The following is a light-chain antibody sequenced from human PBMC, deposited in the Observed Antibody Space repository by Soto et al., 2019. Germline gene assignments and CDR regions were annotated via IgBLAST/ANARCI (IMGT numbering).Light chain of an antibody. J-gene: IGKJ4*01. CDR2: GAS. Sequence: EIGLTQSPGTLSLSPGERATLSCRASQSVSNNYLAWYQQKPGQAPRLLIYGASSRATSIPDRFSGSGSGTDFTLTISRLEPAEFAVYYCQQYGRSPSTFGGGTKVEIK. V-gene: IGKV3-20*01. CDR1: QSVSNNY. CDR3: QQYGRSPST.